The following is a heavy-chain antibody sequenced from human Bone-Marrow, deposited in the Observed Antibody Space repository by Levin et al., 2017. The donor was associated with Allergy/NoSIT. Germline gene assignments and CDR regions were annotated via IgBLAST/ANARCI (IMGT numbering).Heavy chain of an antibody. CDR1: GYTFTSYY. J-gene: IGHJ4*02. V-gene: IGHV1-46*01. D-gene: IGHD6-6*01. CDR3: ARELHTLIMYSSSSGFEY. Sequence: ASVKVSCKASGYTFTSYYMHWVRRAPGQGLDWMGIINPSSGSTTYAQKFQGRVTMTRDTSTSTVYMELSSLRSQDTAVYYCARELHTLIMYSSSSGFEYWGQGTLVTVSS. CDR2: INPSSGST.